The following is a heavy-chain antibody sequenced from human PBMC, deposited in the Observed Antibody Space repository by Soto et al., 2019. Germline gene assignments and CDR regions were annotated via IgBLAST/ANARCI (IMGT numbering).Heavy chain of an antibody. CDR3: VRSKGGYSYGTPFDY. CDR2: ISWNRGNI. V-gene: IGHV3-9*01. D-gene: IGHD5-18*01. CDR1: GFTFDDYA. J-gene: IGHJ4*02. Sequence: EVQLEESGGALVQPGRSLRLSCAASGFTFDDYAMHWVRQVLGKGLECVSSISWNRGNIGYADSVKGRFTTSRDNAKNSLYLQMHRLRPEDTALYYCVRSKGGYSYGTPFDYWGQGTLVTVSS.